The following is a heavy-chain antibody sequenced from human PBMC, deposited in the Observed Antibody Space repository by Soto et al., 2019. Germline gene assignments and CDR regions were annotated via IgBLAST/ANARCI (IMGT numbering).Heavy chain of an antibody. D-gene: IGHD5-12*01. J-gene: IGHJ6*02. V-gene: IGHV4-31*03. Sequence: SETLSLTCTVSGDSISSGGYYWSWIRQHPGKGLEWIGYISYSGSTYYNPSLKSRVTISVDTSKSQFSLKLSSVTAADTAVYYCATDHVAGYEYYYYYSGMDVWGQGTTVTVSS. CDR2: ISYSGST. CDR3: ATDHVAGYEYYYYYSGMDV. CDR1: GDSISSGGYY.